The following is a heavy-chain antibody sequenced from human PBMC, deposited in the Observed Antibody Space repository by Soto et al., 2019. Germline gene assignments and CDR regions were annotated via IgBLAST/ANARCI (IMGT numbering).Heavy chain of an antibody. J-gene: IGHJ5*02. CDR2: ISSSGSTI. Sequence: GGSLRLSCAASGFTFSSYEMNWVRQAPGKGLEWVSYISSSGSTIYYADSVKGRFTISRDNAKNSLYLQMNSLRTEDTAVYYCAREGRCLEWFPAEFWFDPWGQGTLVTVAS. CDR1: GFTFSSYE. V-gene: IGHV3-48*03. CDR3: AREGRCLEWFPAEFWFDP. D-gene: IGHD3-3*01.